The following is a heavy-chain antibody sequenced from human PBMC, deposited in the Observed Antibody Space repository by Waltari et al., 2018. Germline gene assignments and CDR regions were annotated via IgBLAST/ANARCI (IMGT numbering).Heavy chain of an antibody. CDR1: GYISTNYA. J-gene: IGHJ4*02. D-gene: IGHD3-16*01. Sequence: QVQLVQSGSELKKPGASVKVSCRAPGYISTNYARNWVRQALGQGLEWMGWINTKTGNPTYAQGFRGRFVFSLDTSVSTASLQISSLKAEDTAVYYCARGIQLWGRGSWYFDNWGQGTLVTVSS. V-gene: IGHV7-4-1*02. CDR2: INTKTGNP. CDR3: ARGIQLWGRGSWYFDN.